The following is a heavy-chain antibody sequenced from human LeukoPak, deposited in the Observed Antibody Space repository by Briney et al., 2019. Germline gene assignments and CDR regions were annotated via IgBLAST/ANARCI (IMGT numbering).Heavy chain of an antibody. J-gene: IGHJ4*02. CDR2: IYYSGST. D-gene: IGHD2-21*02. V-gene: IGHV4-30-4*01. CDR1: GGSISSADYY. CDR3: AGIVVVTAAIDY. Sequence: PSQTLSLTCAVSGGSISSADYYWSWIRQSPGKGLEWIGFIYYSGSTYYNPSLKSRVTISVDTSKNQFSLKLRSVTAADTAVYYCAGIVVVTAAIDYWGQGTLVTVSS.